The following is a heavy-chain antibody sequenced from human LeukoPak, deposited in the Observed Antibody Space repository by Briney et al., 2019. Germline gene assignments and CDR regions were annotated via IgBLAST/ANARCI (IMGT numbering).Heavy chain of an antibody. V-gene: IGHV4-39*01. CDR3: ARHAGGSSGWYIWFDP. CDR1: GGSISSSSYY. Sequence: SETLSLTCTVSGGSISSSSYYWGWIRQPPGKGLEWIGSIYYSGSTYYNPSLKSRVTISVDTSKNQFSLKLSSVTAADTAVYYCARHAGGSSGWYIWFDPWGQGTLVTVSS. CDR2: IYYSGST. J-gene: IGHJ5*02. D-gene: IGHD6-19*01.